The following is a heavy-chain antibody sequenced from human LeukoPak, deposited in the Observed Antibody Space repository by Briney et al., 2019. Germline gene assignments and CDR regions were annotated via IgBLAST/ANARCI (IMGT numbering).Heavy chain of an antibody. J-gene: IGHJ4*02. CDR3: AGGLDYCFDY. CDR2: IYYSGST. D-gene: IGHD2/OR15-2a*01. Sequence: SETLSLTCTVSGGSISSYYWSLIRQPPGKGLEWIGYIYYSGSTNYNPSLKSRVTISVDTSKNQFSLKLSSVTAADTAVYYCAGGLDYCFDYWGQGTLVTVSS. CDR1: GGSISSYY. V-gene: IGHV4-59*01.